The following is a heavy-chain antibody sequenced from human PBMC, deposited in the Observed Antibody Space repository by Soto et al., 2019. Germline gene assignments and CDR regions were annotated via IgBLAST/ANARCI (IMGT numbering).Heavy chain of an antibody. CDR1: GYSFTSYW. CDR2: IYPGDSDT. CDR3: ARQRYSSSWSRYYYGMDV. V-gene: IGHV5-51*01. J-gene: IGHJ6*02. D-gene: IGHD6-13*01. Sequence: PGESLKISCKGSGYSFTSYWIGWVRQMPGKGLEWMGIIYPGDSDTRYSPSFRGQVTISADKSISTAYLQWSSLKASDTAMYYCARQRYSSSWSRYYYGMDVWGQGTTVTVSS.